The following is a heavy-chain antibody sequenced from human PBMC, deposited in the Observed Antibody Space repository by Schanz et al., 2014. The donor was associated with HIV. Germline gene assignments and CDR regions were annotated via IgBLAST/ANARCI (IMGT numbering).Heavy chain of an antibody. J-gene: IGHJ3*02. D-gene: IGHD3-3*01. CDR3: ARGVLRTIFGVAQSDAFDI. CDR2: ISSSSSYK. V-gene: IGHV3-21*01. Sequence: EVQLLESGGGLVQPGGSLRLSCAASGFTFSTYAMSWVRQAPGKGLQWVSSISSSSSYKYYADSVKGRFTISRDSAKNSLYLQMNSLRAEDTAVYYCARGVLRTIFGVAQSDAFDIWGQGTMVTVSS. CDR1: GFTFSTYA.